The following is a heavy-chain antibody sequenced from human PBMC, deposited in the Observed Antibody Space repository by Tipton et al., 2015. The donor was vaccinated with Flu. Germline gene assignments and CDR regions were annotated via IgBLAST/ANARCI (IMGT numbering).Heavy chain of an antibody. J-gene: IGHJ3*02. V-gene: IGHV3-9*01. D-gene: IGHD3-10*01. CDR2: ISYNSAII. CDR3: VKIVRNRFPSGKKDAFDI. Sequence: SLRLSCTASGFNFDDYAMHWVRQAPGKGLEWVSVISYNSAIIAYMDSVKGRFTISRDNAKNSLYLQMDSLRVDDTALYYCVKIVRNRFPSGKKDAFDIWGQGTMVTVSS. CDR1: GFNFDDYA.